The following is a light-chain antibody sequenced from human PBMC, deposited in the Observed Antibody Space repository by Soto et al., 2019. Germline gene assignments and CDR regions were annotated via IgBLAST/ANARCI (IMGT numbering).Light chain of an antibody. CDR3: MQATQFPFT. CDR2: QIS. CDR1: QSLVPSDGNTY. V-gene: IGKV2-24*01. J-gene: IGKJ1*01. Sequence: DIVMTQTPLSSPVTLGQPASISCRSSQSLVPSDGNTYLSWLQQRPGQPPRLLIYQISNRFSGVPDRFSGSGAGTDFTLKISRVEAEDVGVYYCMQATQFPFTFGLGTKVDIK.